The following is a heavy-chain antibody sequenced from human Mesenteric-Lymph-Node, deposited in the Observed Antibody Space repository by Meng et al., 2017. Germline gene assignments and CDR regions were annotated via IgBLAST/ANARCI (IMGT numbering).Heavy chain of an antibody. Sequence: QVQLQESGPGLVKPSQTLSLTCTVSGGSISSGSYYWSWIRQHPGKGLEWIGYIYYSGSTYYNPSLKSLVTISVDTSKNQFSLKLSSVTAADTAVYYCARKRDGYNPFDDWGQGTLVTVSS. CDR1: GGSISSGSYY. V-gene: IGHV4-31*01. CDR3: ARKRDGYNPFDD. J-gene: IGHJ4*02. CDR2: IYYSGST. D-gene: IGHD5-24*01.